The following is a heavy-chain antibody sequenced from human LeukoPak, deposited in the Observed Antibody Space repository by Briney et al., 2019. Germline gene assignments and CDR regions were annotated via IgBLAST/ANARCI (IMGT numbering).Heavy chain of an antibody. D-gene: IGHD6-19*01. CDR3: AKLAGISGWYVYYFDY. CDR2: IYSGGST. V-gene: IGHV3-66*01. Sequence: PGGSLRLSCAASGFTVSSNYMSWVRQAPGKGLEWVSVIYSGGSTYYADSVKGRFTISRDNSKNTLFLQMNSLRAEDTAVYYCAKLAGISGWYVYYFDYWGQGTLVTVS. J-gene: IGHJ4*02. CDR1: GFTVSSNY.